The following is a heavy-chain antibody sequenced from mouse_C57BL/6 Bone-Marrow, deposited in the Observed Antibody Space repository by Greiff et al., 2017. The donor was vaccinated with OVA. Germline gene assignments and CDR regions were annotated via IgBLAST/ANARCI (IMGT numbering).Heavy chain of an antibody. CDR2: IDPSDSYT. CDR3: ARFDYSSSPAWFAY. CDR1: GYTFTSYW. V-gene: IGHV1-50*01. D-gene: IGHD1-1*01. J-gene: IGHJ3*01. Sequence: QVQLQQPGAELVKPGASVKLSCKASGYTFTSYWMQWVKQRPGQGLEWIGEIDPSDSYTNYNQKFKGKATLTVETSSSTAYMQLSSLTSEDSAVYYCARFDYSSSPAWFAYWGQGTLVTVSA.